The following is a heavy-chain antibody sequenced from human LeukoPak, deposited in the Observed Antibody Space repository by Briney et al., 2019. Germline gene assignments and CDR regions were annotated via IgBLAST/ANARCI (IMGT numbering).Heavy chain of an antibody. J-gene: IGHJ4*02. V-gene: IGHV4-39*07. CDR3: ARKGAAAEPQNYFDY. CDR1: GGSISSSSYY. Sequence: PSETLSLTCTVSGGSISSSSYYWDWIRQSPGKGLEWIGNIYSGGSTYYTPSLKSRVTISVDTSKNQFSLKLSSVTAADTAVYYCARKGAAAEPQNYFDYWGQGTLVTVSS. CDR2: IYSGGST. D-gene: IGHD6-13*01.